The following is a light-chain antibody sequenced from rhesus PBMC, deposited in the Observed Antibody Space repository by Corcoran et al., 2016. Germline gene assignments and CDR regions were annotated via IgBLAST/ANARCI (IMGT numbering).Light chain of an antibody. V-gene: IGKV1-22*01. CDR1: QGISSW. CDR2: KAS. Sequence: DIQMTQSPSSLSASVGDTVTITCRASQGISSWLAWYQQKPGKAPKLLSYKASRLQSGVASRFSGMGSGTDFTLTISCLQSEDFATYYCQQYSSRPYSFGQGTKVEIK. J-gene: IGKJ2*01. CDR3: QQYSSRPYS.